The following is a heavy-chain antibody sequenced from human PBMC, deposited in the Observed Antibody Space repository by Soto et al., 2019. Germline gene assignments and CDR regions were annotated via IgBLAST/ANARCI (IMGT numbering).Heavy chain of an antibody. D-gene: IGHD3-10*01. V-gene: IGHV1-18*01. J-gene: IGHJ4*02. CDR3: ARDFRAGIYYGSGSSIDY. CDR1: GYTFISYG. Sequence: QVQLVQSGAEVKKPGASVKVSCKASGYTFISYGISWVRQAPGQGLEWMGWISAYNGNTNYAQKLQGRGTMTTDTSTSTAYMELRSLRSDDTAVYYCARDFRAGIYYGSGSSIDYWGQGTLVTVSS. CDR2: ISAYNGNT.